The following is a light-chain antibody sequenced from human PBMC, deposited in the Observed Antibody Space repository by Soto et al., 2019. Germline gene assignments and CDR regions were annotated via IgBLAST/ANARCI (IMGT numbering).Light chain of an antibody. CDR2: GNS. CDR3: QSYDSSLSGNV. CDR1: SSNIGAGYD. Sequence: QSALTQPPSVSGAPGQRVTISCTGGSSNIGAGYDVHWYQQLPGTAPKLLIYGNSNRPSGVPDRFSGSKSGTSASLAITGLQAEDEADYYCQSYDSSLSGNVFGTGTKVTVL. V-gene: IGLV1-40*01. J-gene: IGLJ1*01.